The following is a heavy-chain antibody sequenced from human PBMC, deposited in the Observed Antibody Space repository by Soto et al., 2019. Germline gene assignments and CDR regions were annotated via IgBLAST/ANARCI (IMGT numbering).Heavy chain of an antibody. CDR3: AKGGIIAARPNYFDY. Sequence: GGFLRLSCAASGFIFSSYAMTWVRQAPGRGLEWVSGLSGGGGATYYADSVKARFTISRDNSKNTLFLQMNSLRAEDTAVYYCAKGGIIAARPNYFDYWGQGTLVTVSS. V-gene: IGHV3-23*01. J-gene: IGHJ4*02. CDR2: LSGGGGAT. D-gene: IGHD6-6*01. CDR1: GFIFSSYA.